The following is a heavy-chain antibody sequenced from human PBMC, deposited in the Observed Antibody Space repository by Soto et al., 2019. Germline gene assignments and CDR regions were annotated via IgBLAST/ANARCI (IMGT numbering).Heavy chain of an antibody. J-gene: IGHJ6*02. CDR2: LIPSFGTA. V-gene: IGHV1-69*01. CDR3: TRGQGGFRFAAVVGGVNGMAV. D-gene: IGHD1-26*01. CDR1: GDNFSYYA. Sequence: QVLLVQSGAEVKKPGSAVRVSCTASGDNFSYYAFSWVREAPGQGLEWLGGLIPSFGTADYSQKFQGRVSSTADESTKTVYMDIYSLNFTGTAVYFCTRGQGGFRFAAVVGGVNGMAVWGQGTTVTVSS.